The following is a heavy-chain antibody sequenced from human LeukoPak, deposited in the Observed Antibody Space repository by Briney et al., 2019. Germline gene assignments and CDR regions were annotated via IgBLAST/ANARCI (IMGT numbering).Heavy chain of an antibody. Sequence: GGSLRLSCAASGFTFSSYGMHWVRQAPGKGLEWVAVISYDGSNKYYADSVKGRFTISRDNSKNTLYLQMNSLRAEDTAVYYCAKDQAGRAYYYYGMDVWGQGTTVTVSS. CDR3: AKDQAGRAYYYYGMDV. D-gene: IGHD1-26*01. CDR1: GFTFSSYG. CDR2: ISYDGSNK. J-gene: IGHJ6*02. V-gene: IGHV3-30*18.